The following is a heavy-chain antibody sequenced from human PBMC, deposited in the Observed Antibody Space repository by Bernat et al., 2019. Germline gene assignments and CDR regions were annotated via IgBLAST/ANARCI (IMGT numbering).Heavy chain of an antibody. V-gene: IGHV3-15*01. CDR1: GFTFSNAW. J-gene: IGHJ6*03. CDR2: IKSKTDGGTT. Sequence: EVQLVESGGGLVKPGGSLRLSCAASGFTFSNAWMSWVRQAPGKGLEWVGRIKSKTDGGTTDYAAPVKGRFTISRDDSKNTLYLQMNSLKTEDTAVYYCTTTPRLGNFHYYYYYYMDVWGKGTSVTVSS. D-gene: IGHD4-23*01. CDR3: TTTPRLGNFHYYYYYYMDV.